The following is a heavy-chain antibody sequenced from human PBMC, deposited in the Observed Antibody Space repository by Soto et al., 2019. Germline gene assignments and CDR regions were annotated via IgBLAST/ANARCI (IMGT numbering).Heavy chain of an antibody. CDR2: ISSSGSTI. CDR1: GFTFSSYE. J-gene: IGHJ4*02. CDR3: ARDPHYYDSSGVDY. D-gene: IGHD3-22*01. V-gene: IGHV3-48*03. Sequence: PGGSLRLSCAASGFTFSSYEMNWVRQAPGKGLEWVSYISSSGSTIYYADSVKGRFTISRDNAKNSLYLQMNSLRAEDTAVYYCARDPHYYDSSGVDYWGQGTLVTVSS.